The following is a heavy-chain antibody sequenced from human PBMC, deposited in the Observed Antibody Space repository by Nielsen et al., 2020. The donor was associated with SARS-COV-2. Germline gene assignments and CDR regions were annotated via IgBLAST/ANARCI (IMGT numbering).Heavy chain of an antibody. J-gene: IGHJ4*02. V-gene: IGHV1-46*01. CDR3: AREHFVGGLGIVVVISTIFDY. Sequence: ASVKVSCKASGYTFTSYYMHWVRQAPGQGLEWMGIINPSGGSTSYAQKFQGRVTMTRDTSTSTVYMELSSLRSEDTAVYYCAREHFVGGLGIVVVISTIFDYWGQGTLVTVSS. D-gene: IGHD3-22*01. CDR2: INPSGGST. CDR1: GYTFTSYY.